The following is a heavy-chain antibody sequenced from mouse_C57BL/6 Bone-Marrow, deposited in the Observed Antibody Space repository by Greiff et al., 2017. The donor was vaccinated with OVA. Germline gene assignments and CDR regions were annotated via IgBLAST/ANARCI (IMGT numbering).Heavy chain of an antibody. V-gene: IGHV1-4*01. D-gene: IGHD2-1*01. CDR3: AREDGNWFAY. CDR2: INPSSGYT. Sequence: LQESGAELARPGASVKMSCKASGYTFTSYTMHWVKQRPGQGLEWIGYINPSSGYTKYNQKFKDKATLTADKSSSTVYMQLSSLTSEDSAVYYCAREDGNWFAYWGQGTLVTVSA. CDR1: GYTFTSYT. J-gene: IGHJ3*01.